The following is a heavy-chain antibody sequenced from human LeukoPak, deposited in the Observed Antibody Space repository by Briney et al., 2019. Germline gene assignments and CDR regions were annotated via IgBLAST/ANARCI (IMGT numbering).Heavy chain of an antibody. J-gene: IGHJ4*02. CDR2: ISSSSSSI. CDR3: ARDGYNSLNFDY. V-gene: IGHV3-48*01. Sequence: GGSLRLSCAASGFTFSSYSMNWVRQAPGKGLEWVSYISSSSSSIYHADSVKGRVTISSDNAKNSLYLQMNSLRAEDTAVYYCARDGYNSLNFDYWGQGTLVTVSS. CDR1: GFTFSSYS. D-gene: IGHD5-24*01.